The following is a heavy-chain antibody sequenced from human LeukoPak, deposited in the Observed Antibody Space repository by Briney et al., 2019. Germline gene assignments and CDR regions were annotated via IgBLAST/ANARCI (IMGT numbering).Heavy chain of an antibody. Sequence: GGSLRLSCAASGFTFSDSYMTWVRQAPGKGVEWVAYISGSGHDINYSDSVKGRFTISRDNAKNTLYLQMSSLRAEDTAVYYCARDGGYGSGAFDIWGQGTMVTVSS. CDR2: ISGSGHDI. D-gene: IGHD3-10*01. CDR1: GFTFSDSY. J-gene: IGHJ3*02. V-gene: IGHV3-11*06. CDR3: ARDGGYGSGAFDI.